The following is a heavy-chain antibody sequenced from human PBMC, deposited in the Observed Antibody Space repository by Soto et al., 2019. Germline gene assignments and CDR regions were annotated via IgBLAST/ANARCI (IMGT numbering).Heavy chain of an antibody. CDR2: IKSKTDGGTT. CDR3: TTESDFWSGYYYSQSFDY. CDR1: GFTFSNAW. D-gene: IGHD3-3*01. V-gene: IGHV3-15*07. Sequence: PGGSLRLSCAASGFTFSNAWMNWVRQAPGKGLEWVGRIKSKTDGGTTDYAAPVKGRFTISRDDSKNTLYLQMNSLKTEDTAVYYCTTESDFWSGYYYSQSFDYWGQGTLVTVSS. J-gene: IGHJ4*02.